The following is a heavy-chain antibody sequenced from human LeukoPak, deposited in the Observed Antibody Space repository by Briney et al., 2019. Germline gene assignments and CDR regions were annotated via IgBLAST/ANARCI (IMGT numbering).Heavy chain of an antibody. D-gene: IGHD3-22*01. CDR1: GFTFSSYW. J-gene: IGHJ4*02. CDR2: IKQDGSEK. V-gene: IGHV3-7*01. Sequence: SGGSLTLSCAASGFTFSSYWMSWVRQAPGKGLEWVANIKQDGSEKYYVDSGKGRFTISRDNAKNSLYLQMNSLGAEDTAVYYCASSPPPYYYDSSGYYHYFDYWGQGTLVTVSS. CDR3: ASSPPPYYYDSSGYYHYFDY.